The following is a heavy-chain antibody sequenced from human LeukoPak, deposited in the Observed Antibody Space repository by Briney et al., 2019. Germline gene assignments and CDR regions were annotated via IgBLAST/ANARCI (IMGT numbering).Heavy chain of an antibody. Sequence: SSETLSLTCIVSGGSIRNYYWSWIRQPAGKGLEWIGRIFISRNTDYNPSLKSRVTVSVDTSNNQFSLELTSVTAADTAVYYCARESKSYDGSGYYHDYWGQGTLVTVSS. CDR3: ARESKSYDGSGYYHDY. J-gene: IGHJ4*02. CDR2: IFISRNT. D-gene: IGHD3-22*01. CDR1: GGSIRNYY. V-gene: IGHV4-4*07.